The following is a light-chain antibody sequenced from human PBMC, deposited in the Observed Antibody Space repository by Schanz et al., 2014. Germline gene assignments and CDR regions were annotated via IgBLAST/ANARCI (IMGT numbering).Light chain of an antibody. J-gene: IGKJ4*01. CDR3: QQYDRSTVT. CDR1: QNVNSAY. V-gene: IGKV3-20*01. Sequence: IVLTQSPGTLSLSPGERATLSCRASQNVNSAYLSWYQQKPGQAPRLLIYGASSRATGIPDRVSGSGSATDFTLTISRLEPEDFAVYYCQQYDRSTVTFGGGTKVEIK. CDR2: GAS.